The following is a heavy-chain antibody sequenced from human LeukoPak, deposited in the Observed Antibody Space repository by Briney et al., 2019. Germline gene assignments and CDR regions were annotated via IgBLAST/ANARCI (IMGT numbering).Heavy chain of an antibody. Sequence: GASVKVSCKASGYTFTSYGISWVRQAPGQGLEWMGWISAYNGNTNYAQRLQGRVTMSTDTSTSTAYMELRSLRSDDTAVYYCARYYYDSSGYPAFDYWGQGTLVTVSS. CDR3: ARYYYDSSGYPAFDY. D-gene: IGHD3-22*01. J-gene: IGHJ4*02. CDR2: ISAYNGNT. V-gene: IGHV1-18*01. CDR1: GYTFTSYG.